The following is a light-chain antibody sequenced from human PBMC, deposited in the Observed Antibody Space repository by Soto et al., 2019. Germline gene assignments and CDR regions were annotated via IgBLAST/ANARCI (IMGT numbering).Light chain of an antibody. CDR3: QQYDTYSRT. J-gene: IGKJ4*01. CDR2: EAS. Sequence: DIQMTQSPSALSASVGDRVTITCRASQSVSNWLAWYRQKPGEAPKLLIYEASTLERGVPSRFSGSGSRTDFTLTISGLQPDDFATCYCQQYDTYSRTFGQGNKVEVK. V-gene: IGKV1-5*03. CDR1: QSVSNW.